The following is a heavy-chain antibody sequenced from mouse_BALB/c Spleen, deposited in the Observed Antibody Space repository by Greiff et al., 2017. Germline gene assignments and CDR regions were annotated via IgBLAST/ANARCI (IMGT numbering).Heavy chain of an antibody. CDR1: GFNIKDTY. CDR2: IDPVNGNT. J-gene: IGHJ2*01. V-gene: IGHV14-3*02. CDR3: ATVVSYGSSYFDC. Sequence: VQLQQSGAELVKPGASVKLSCTASGFNIKDTYMHWVKQRPEQGLEWIGRIDPVNGNTKYDPKFQGKATITADTSSNTAYLQLSSLTSEDTAVYYCATVVSYGSSYFDCWGQGTTLTVSS. D-gene: IGHD1-1*01.